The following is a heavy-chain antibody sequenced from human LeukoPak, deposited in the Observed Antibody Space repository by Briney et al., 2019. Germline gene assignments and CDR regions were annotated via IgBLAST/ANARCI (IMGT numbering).Heavy chain of an antibody. CDR3: ARDRGIVGTTGYYYMDV. CDR1: GFSFSDYY. Sequence: GGSLRLSCVASGFSFSDYYMSWIRQAPGKGLEWVSYIGSTIYYADSVKGRFTISRDNAKNSLYLQMNSLGAEDTAVYYCARDRGIVGTTGYYYMDVWGKGTTVTVSS. CDR2: IGSTI. J-gene: IGHJ6*03. V-gene: IGHV3-11*04. D-gene: IGHD1-26*01.